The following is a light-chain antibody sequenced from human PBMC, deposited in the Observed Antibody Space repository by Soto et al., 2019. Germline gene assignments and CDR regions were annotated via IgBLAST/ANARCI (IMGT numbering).Light chain of an antibody. Sequence: EIGRTQAPATLSVSPGEKATLSCRASQSVSSNLAWYQHKPCQAPRLLIYGASTRATGIPARFSGSGSGTEFTLTISRLQSEDFAVYYCQQYNNWPPLTFGGGTQVEIK. V-gene: IGKV3-15*01. CDR2: GAS. CDR3: QQYNNWPPLT. CDR1: QSVSSN. J-gene: IGKJ4*01.